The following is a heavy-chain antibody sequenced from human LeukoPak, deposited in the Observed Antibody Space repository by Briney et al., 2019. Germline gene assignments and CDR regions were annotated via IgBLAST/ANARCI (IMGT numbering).Heavy chain of an antibody. CDR2: ISGYNANA. CDR3: ARGKSRGSHIDY. V-gene: IGHV1-18*01. D-gene: IGHD1-26*01. Sequence: ASVKVSCKASGYTFSSYGINWVRQAPGQGLEWMGWISGYNANANYAQKFQDRVTMTTDRSTSTAYMELRSLRSDDTAVYYCARGKSRGSHIDYWGQGTLVTVSS. CDR1: GYTFSSYG. J-gene: IGHJ4*02.